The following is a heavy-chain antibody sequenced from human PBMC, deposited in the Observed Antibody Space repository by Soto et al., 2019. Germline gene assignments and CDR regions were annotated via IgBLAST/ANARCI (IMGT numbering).Heavy chain of an antibody. CDR1: GYTFTSYG. Sequence: ASVKVSCKASGYTFTSYGISWVRQAPGQGLEWMGWISAYNGNTNYAQKFQGRVTMTRNTSISTAYMELSSLRSEDTAVYYCARGLRGYCSSTSSYYYYMDVWGKGTTVTVSS. D-gene: IGHD2-2*03. J-gene: IGHJ6*03. CDR3: ARGLRGYCSSTSSYYYYMDV. CDR2: ISAYNGNT. V-gene: IGHV1-18*01.